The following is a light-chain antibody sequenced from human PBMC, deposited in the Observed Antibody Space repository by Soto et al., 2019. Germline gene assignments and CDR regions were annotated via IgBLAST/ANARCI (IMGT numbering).Light chain of an antibody. V-gene: IGKV1D-12*01. CDR2: DAS. CDR1: QDISYW. J-gene: IGKJ4*01. Sequence: DIQMTQSPSSVSASVGDRVTITCRASQDISYWLAWYQQKPGKAPKVLIYDASSLQGGVPSRFSGSGSGTDFTLTISSLQPDDSATYYCQQAHSFPLTFGGGTKVEIK. CDR3: QQAHSFPLT.